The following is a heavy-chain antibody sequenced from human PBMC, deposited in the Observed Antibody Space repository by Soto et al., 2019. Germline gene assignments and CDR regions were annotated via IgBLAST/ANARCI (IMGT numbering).Heavy chain of an antibody. CDR1: GYGFVNYY. CDR3: ARLATVTPPYYFDY. V-gene: IGHV1-46*01. CDR2: INPSGGTT. J-gene: IGHJ4*02. D-gene: IGHD4-17*01. Sequence: ASVKVSCTSSGYGFVNYYMHWVRQAPGQGLEWMGVINPSGGTTSYAQKFQGRVTMTRDTSTSTVYMELSSLRSDDMAVYYCARLATVTPPYYFDYWGQGTLVTVSS.